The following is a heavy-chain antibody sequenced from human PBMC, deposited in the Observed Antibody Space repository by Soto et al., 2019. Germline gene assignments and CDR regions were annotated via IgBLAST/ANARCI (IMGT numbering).Heavy chain of an antibody. CDR3: GGVMEFFINGLCYWFDY. Sequence: GGSLRLSCAASGFTFSSYAMNWVRQAPGKGLEWVSSISGSGNYIYYADSVKGRFTFSRDNAKNSLYLHMNSLTAEDTAVYYCGGVMEFFINGLCYWFDYWAREPWSPSPQ. D-gene: IGHD2-8*01. CDR2: ISGSGNYI. CDR1: GFTFSSYA. V-gene: IGHV3-21*01. J-gene: IGHJ4*02.